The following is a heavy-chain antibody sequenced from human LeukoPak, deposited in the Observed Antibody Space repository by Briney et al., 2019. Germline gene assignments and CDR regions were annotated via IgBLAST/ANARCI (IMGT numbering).Heavy chain of an antibody. D-gene: IGHD3-9*01. J-gene: IGHJ6*04. CDR3: ARGSLTGYFDRLSQEGGMDV. Sequence: SETLSLTCAVSGYSISSGYYWGWIRQPPGKGLEWIGSIHHSGSTHYKPSLKNRATIAVDTSKNQLSLKLSSVTAADTAVYYCARGSLTGYFDRLSQEGGMDVWGKGTTVTVSS. V-gene: IGHV4-38-2*01. CDR2: IHHSGST. CDR1: GYSISSGYY.